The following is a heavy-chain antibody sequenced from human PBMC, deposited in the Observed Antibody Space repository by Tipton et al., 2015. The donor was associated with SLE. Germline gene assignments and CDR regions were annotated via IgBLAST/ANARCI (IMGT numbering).Heavy chain of an antibody. J-gene: IGHJ4*02. Sequence: LRLSCTVSGGSISSYYWSWIRQPPGKGLEWIGYIYYSGSTNYNPSLKGRVTISVDTSKNQFSLKLSSVTAADTAVYYCARGGIYHDYSGNFDYWGQGTLVSASS. D-gene: IGHD3-22*01. CDR2: IYYSGST. CDR3: ARGGIYHDYSGNFDY. V-gene: IGHV4-59*01. CDR1: GGSISSYY.